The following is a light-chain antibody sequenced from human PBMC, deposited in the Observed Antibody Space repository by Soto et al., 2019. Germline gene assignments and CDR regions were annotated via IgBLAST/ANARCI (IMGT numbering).Light chain of an antibody. CDR2: ENN. J-gene: IGLJ1*01. CDR1: SSNIENNY. Sequence: QSVLTQPPSVSAAPGQGVTISCSGSSSNIENNYVSWYRQLPGTAPKLLIYENNKRPSGIPDRFSGSKSGTSATLGITGLETGDEADYYCATWDSSLSGGVFGTGTKVTVL. V-gene: IGLV1-51*02. CDR3: ATWDSSLSGGV.